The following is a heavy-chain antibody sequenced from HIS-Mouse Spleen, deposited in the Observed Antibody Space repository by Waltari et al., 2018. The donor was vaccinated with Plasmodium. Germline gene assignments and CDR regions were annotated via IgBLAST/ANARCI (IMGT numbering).Heavy chain of an antibody. CDR3: AKDLIAVAGIDY. D-gene: IGHD6-19*01. CDR2: IWYDGSNK. Sequence: QVQLVESGGGVVQPGRSLRLSCAASGFTFLSYGMDWVRRAPGKGLGWVAVIWYDGSNKDYADSVKGRFTISRDNSKNTLYLQMNSLRAEDTAVYYCAKDLIAVAGIDYWGQGTLVTVSS. V-gene: IGHV3-33*06. J-gene: IGHJ4*02. CDR1: GFTFLSYG.